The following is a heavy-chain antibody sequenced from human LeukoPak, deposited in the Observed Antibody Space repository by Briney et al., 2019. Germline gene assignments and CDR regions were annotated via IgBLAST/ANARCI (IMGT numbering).Heavy chain of an antibody. CDR1: GFTFSSYW. D-gene: IGHD2-8*01. CDR3: AKGGRGNGEVY. CDR2: IKQDGSEK. V-gene: IGHV3-7*01. J-gene: IGHJ4*02. Sequence: TGGSLRLSCAVSGFTFSSYWMNWVRQAPGKGLEWVANIKQDGSEKNYVDSVKGRFTISRDNAKSSLFLQMNDRRAEDTAVYYCAKGGRGNGEVYWGQGTLVTVSS.